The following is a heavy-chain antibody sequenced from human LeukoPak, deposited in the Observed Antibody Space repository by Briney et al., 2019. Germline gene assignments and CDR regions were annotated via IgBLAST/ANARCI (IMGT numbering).Heavy chain of an antibody. V-gene: IGHV3-48*01. J-gene: IGHJ3*01. CDR1: AYTFSRNS. Sequence: GGALRLSCAPSAYTFSRNSLNWVRQAPGKGLGWVAYISTDGRTIDSGASVKGRITIYRDNDKSILYLQLENLRVEDTAVYYCTTFFDSTGYFEEAYHSWGQGPRVSV. D-gene: IGHD2-2*03. CDR3: TTFFDSTGYFEEAYHS. CDR2: ISTDGRTI.